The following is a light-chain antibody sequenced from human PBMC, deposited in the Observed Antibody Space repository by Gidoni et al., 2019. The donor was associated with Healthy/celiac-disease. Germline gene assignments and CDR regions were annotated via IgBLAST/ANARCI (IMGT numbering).Light chain of an antibody. V-gene: IGKV1-39*01. CDR3: QQSYSTPLS. J-gene: IGKJ4*01. CDR2: AAS. CDR1: QGISSY. Sequence: DIQMNQSPSYLAASVGDRVTITCRASQGISSYLNWYQQKPWNATNLLIYAASSFQSGVPSRFSGSGSWTDFTLTISSLQPEDFATDYCQQSYSTPLSSGGGTKVEIK.